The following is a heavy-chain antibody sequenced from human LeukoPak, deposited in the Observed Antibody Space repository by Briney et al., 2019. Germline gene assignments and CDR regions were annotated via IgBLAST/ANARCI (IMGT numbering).Heavy chain of an antibody. D-gene: IGHD3-16*01. J-gene: IGHJ4*02. CDR3: AKRAGGPTLGRFDY. CDR1: GSILTNYW. V-gene: IGHV5-51*01. CDR2: IYPGDSHT. Sequence: PGASLQISCQCSGSILTNYWIGGVRELPGKGVECVGIIYPGDSHTRYSPSFQGHVTISVDKSITSAYLQCSSLKASDTAMYYCAKRAGGPTLGRFDYWGQVTLVTVSS.